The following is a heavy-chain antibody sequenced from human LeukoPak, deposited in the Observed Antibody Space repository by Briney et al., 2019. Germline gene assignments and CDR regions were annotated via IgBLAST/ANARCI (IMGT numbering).Heavy chain of an antibody. CDR3: ARDKSYFGSGNYHYFDS. V-gene: IGHV3-23*01. J-gene: IGHJ4*02. CDR2: ISGSGGST. CDR1: GFTFSSYG. Sequence: GGSLRLSCAASGFTFSSYGMSWVRQAPGRGLEWVSAISGSGGSTYHADSVKGRFTISRDNSKNTVYLQMNSLRPEDTALYYCARDKSYFGSGNYHYFDSWGQGALVIVSS. D-gene: IGHD3-10*01.